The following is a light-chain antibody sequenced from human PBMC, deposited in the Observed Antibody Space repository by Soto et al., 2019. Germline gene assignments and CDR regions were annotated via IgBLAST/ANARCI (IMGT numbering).Light chain of an antibody. CDR1: QSVSSY. CDR2: DAA. J-gene: IGKJ1*01. V-gene: IGKV3-11*01. Sequence: VWTHPRATLSLSPGQRATLSCRAIQSVSSYLAWYQQKPGQPPRLLIYDAATRATDIPARFTGSGSATDFSLTISSLKSEEVAVYYCQQYTNGSPPWTFGQGTKVDIK. CDR3: QQYTNGSPPWT.